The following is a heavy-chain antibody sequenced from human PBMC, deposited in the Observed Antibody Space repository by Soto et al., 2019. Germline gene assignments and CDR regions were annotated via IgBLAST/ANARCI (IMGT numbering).Heavy chain of an antibody. CDR1: GYTFTSYG. Sequence: AEVSCKASGYTFTSYGISWVRQETGQGLEWMGWISAYNGNTNYAQKLQGRVTMTTDTSTSTAYMELRSLRSDDTAVYYCARDEVIAVAGTSIYWGQGTLVTVSS. CDR2: ISAYNGNT. D-gene: IGHD6-19*01. J-gene: IGHJ4*02. CDR3: ARDEVIAVAGTSIY. V-gene: IGHV1-18*01.